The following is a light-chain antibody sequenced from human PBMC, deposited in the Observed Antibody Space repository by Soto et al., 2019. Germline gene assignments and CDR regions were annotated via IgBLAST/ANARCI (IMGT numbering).Light chain of an antibody. CDR2: DIN. Sequence: QSALTQPASVSGSPGQSITISCTGTSSDVGGYNYVSWYQQYPGKAPKLMIYDINNRPSGVSSRFSGSKSGNTASLTISGLQADDEADYYCGSYTNINTAVFGTGTKLTVL. CDR1: SSDVGGYNY. V-gene: IGLV2-14*03. CDR3: GSYTNINTAV. J-gene: IGLJ1*01.